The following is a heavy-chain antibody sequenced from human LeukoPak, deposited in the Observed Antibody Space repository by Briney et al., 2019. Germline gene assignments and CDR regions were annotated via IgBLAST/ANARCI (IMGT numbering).Heavy chain of an antibody. J-gene: IGHJ5*02. CDR1: GFTFSGSA. Sequence: GGSLRLSCAASGFTFSGSAMHWVRQASGKGLEWVGRIRSKANSYATAYAASVKGRFTISRDDSKNTAYLQMNSLKTEDTAVYYCAKVSGWYYDILTGPNWFDPWGQGTLVTVSS. CDR2: IRSKANSYAT. D-gene: IGHD3-9*01. V-gene: IGHV3-73*01. CDR3: AKVSGWYYDILTGPNWFDP.